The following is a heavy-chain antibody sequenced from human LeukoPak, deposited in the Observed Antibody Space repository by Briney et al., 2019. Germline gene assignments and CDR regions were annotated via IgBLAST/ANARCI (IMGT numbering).Heavy chain of an antibody. D-gene: IGHD3-22*01. V-gene: IGHV1-18*01. J-gene: IGHJ5*02. CDR2: ISAYNGNT. CDR1: GYTLTELS. Sequence: ASVKVSCKVSGYTLTELSMHWVRQAPGKGLEWMGWISAYNGNTNYAQKLQGRVTMTTDTSTSTAYMELRSLRSDDTAVYYCARGPGADYYDSSGYYIDWFDPWGQGTLVTVSS. CDR3: ARGPGADYYDSSGYYIDWFDP.